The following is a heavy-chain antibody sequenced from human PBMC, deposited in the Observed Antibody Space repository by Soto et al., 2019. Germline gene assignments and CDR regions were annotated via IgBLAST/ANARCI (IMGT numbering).Heavy chain of an antibody. J-gene: IGHJ4*02. D-gene: IGHD3-3*01. V-gene: IGHV3-30*18. CDR1: GFTFSSYG. CDR3: AKDKEYYDFWSGRFDY. Sequence: PGGSLRLSCAASGFTFSSYGMHWVRQAPGKGLEWVAVISYDGSNKYYADSVKGRFTISRDNSKNTLYLQMNSLRAEDTAVYYCAKDKEYYDFWSGRFDYWGQGTLVTVS. CDR2: ISYDGSNK.